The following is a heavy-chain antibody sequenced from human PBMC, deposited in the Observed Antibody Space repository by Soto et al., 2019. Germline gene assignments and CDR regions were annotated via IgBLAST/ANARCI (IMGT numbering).Heavy chain of an antibody. D-gene: IGHD3-22*01. Sequence: ASVKVSCKASGYTFTSYGISWVRQAPGQGLEWMGWISAYNGNTNYAQKLQGRVTMTTDTSTSTAYMELRSLRSDDTAVYYCARDRGSGYYSTSYYFDYWGQGTLVTVSS. CDR1: GYTFTSYG. J-gene: IGHJ4*02. CDR2: ISAYNGNT. CDR3: ARDRGSGYYSTSYYFDY. V-gene: IGHV1-18*01.